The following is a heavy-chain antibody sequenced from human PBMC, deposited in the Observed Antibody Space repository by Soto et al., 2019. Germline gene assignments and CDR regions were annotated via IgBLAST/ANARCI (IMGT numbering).Heavy chain of an antibody. V-gene: IGHV3-30*18. CDR1: GFTFSSYG. CDR2: ISYDGSNK. D-gene: IGHD3-16*01. Sequence: QVQLVESGGGVVQPGRSLRLSCAASGFTFSSYGMHWVRQAPGKGLEWVAVISYDGSNKYYADSVKGRFTISRDNSKNTLYLQMNSLRAEDKAVYYCAKEAGGHFDYWGQGTLVTVSS. CDR3: AKEAGGHFDY. J-gene: IGHJ4*02.